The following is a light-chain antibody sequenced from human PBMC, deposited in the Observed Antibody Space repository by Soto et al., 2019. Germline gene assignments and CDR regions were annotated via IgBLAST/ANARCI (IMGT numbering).Light chain of an antibody. V-gene: IGKV3-20*01. Sequence: EIVLTQSPGTLSLSPGERATLSCRASQSVSSSYLAWYQQKPGQAPRLLIYGASSSATGIPDRFSGSGSGTDFTLTISRLEPEDFEVYYCQQYGSSPYTFGKGTKLEIK. CDR1: QSVSSSY. J-gene: IGKJ2*01. CDR3: QQYGSSPYT. CDR2: GAS.